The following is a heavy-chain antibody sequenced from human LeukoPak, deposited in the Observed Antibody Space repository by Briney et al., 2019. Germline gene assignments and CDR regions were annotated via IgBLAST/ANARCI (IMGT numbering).Heavy chain of an antibody. CDR3: ARGSGYYYNY. J-gene: IGHJ4*02. CDR2: IYSGGST. Sequence: GGSLRLSCAASGFTVSSNYMSWVRQAPGKGLEWVSVIYSGGSTYYAASVKGRFTISRDNAKSSLYLQMNSLSAEDTAVYYCARGSGYYYNYWGQGTLVTVSS. CDR1: GFTVSSNY. D-gene: IGHD3-22*01. V-gene: IGHV3-66*01.